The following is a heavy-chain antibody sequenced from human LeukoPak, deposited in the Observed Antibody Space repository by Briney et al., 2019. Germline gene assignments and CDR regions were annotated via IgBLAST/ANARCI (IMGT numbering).Heavy chain of an antibody. V-gene: IGHV1-2*02. J-gene: IGHJ5*02. CDR2: INPSSGGT. CDR1: GYTFTGYY. Sequence: ASVKVSCKASGYTFTGYYMHSVRQAPGQGLEWMGWINPSSGGTNYAQKFQGRVTMTRDTSISTAYMELSRLISDDTAVYYCARHKTTANNWFDPWGQGTLVTVPS. D-gene: IGHD4-17*01. CDR3: ARHKTTANNWFDP.